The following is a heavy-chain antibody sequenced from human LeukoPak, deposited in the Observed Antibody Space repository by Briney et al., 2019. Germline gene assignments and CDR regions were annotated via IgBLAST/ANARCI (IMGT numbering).Heavy chain of an antibody. CDR3: ARDIRNDY. D-gene: IGHD2-21*01. Sequence: QAGGSLRLSCAASGFTFTNYGMNWVRQAPGKGLERVSYISSSSGSIHYADSVKGRFTVSRDNAKKSLYLQMNSLRDEDTAVYYCARDIRNDYWGQGTLVTVSS. V-gene: IGHV3-48*02. CDR1: GFTFTNYG. CDR2: ISSSSGSI. J-gene: IGHJ4*02.